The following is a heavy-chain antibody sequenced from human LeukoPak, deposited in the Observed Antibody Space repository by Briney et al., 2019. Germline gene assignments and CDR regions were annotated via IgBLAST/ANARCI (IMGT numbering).Heavy chain of an antibody. J-gene: IGHJ6*03. V-gene: IGHV4-61*08. D-gene: IGHD3-9*01. CDR3: ARFRRNYDILTGYYTSYYMDV. CDR2: VYYKSST. Sequence: PSETLSLTCSVSGGSVGSAVYYWSWIRQPPGGGLEWIGYVYYKSSTNYNPSLKSRVTMSVDPSKNQFSLKLNSVTAADTAVYYCARFRRNYDILTGYYTSYYMDVWGKGNTVTVSS. CDR1: GGSVGSAVYY.